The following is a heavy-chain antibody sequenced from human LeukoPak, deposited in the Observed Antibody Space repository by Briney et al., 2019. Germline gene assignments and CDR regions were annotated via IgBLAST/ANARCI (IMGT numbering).Heavy chain of an antibody. V-gene: IGHV1-69*13. D-gene: IGHD3-22*01. CDR2: IIPIFGTA. CDR3: ARDPDDSSPPMGY. CDR1: GGTFSSYA. Sequence: SVKVSCKASGGTFSSYAISWVRQAPGQGLEWMGGIIPIFGTANYAQKFQGRVTITADESTSTAYMELSSLRSEDTAVYYCARDPDDSSPPMGYWGQGTLVTVSS. J-gene: IGHJ4*02.